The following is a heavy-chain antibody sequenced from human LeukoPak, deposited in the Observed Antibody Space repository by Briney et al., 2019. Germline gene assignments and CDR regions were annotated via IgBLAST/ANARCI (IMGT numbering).Heavy chain of an antibody. Sequence: GGSLRLSCAASGLTFSSYAMHWVRQAPGKGLAWIAVRAYDGSNKYFTGSVKGRFTISRDNSKNQLYLQMNSLTAEDTAVYDCARGATTGYYPYWGQGTLVTVSS. CDR3: ARGATTGYYPY. CDR1: GLTFSSYA. CDR2: RAYDGSNK. D-gene: IGHD3-9*01. V-gene: IGHV3-30*04. J-gene: IGHJ4*02.